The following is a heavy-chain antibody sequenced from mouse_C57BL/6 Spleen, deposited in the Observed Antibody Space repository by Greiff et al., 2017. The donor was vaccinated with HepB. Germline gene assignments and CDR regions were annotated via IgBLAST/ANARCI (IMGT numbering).Heavy chain of an antibody. CDR3: ARQGFLRAMDY. V-gene: IGHV5-6*01. J-gene: IGHJ4*01. CDR2: ISSGGSYT. Sequence: EVKVVESGGDLVKPGGSLKLSCAASGFTFSSYGMSWVRQTPDKRLEWVATISSGGSYTYYPDSVKGRFTISRDNAKNTLYLQMSSLKSEDTAMYYCARQGFLRAMDYWGQGTSVTVSS. D-gene: IGHD1-1*01. CDR1: GFTFSSYG.